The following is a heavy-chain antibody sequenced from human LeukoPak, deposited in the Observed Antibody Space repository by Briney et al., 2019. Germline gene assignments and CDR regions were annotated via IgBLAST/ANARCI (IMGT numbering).Heavy chain of an antibody. CDR3: ARGYYYDSSGYPPFGY. J-gene: IGHJ4*02. CDR1: GGSISSYY. CDR2: IYTSGST. D-gene: IGHD3-22*01. V-gene: IGHV4-4*07. Sequence: SETLSLTCTVSGGSISSYYWSWIRQPAGKGLEWIGRIYTSGSTDYNPSLKSRVTMSVDTSKNQFSLKLSSVTAADTAVYYCARGYYYDSSGYPPFGYWGQGTLVTVSS.